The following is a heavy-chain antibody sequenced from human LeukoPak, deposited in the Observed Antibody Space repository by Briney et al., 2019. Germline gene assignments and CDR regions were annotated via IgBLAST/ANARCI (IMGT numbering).Heavy chain of an antibody. CDR2: IYSGGST. V-gene: IGHV3-53*01. CDR1: GFTVSSNY. CDR3: ARDLGWNKQPPC. D-gene: IGHD3-16*01. Sequence: GGSLGLSCAASGFTVSSNYMSWVRQAPGKGLEGVSVIYSGGSTYYADSVKGRFTISRDNSKNTLYLQMNSLRAEDTAVYYCARDLGWNKQPPCWGQGTLVTVSS. J-gene: IGHJ4*02.